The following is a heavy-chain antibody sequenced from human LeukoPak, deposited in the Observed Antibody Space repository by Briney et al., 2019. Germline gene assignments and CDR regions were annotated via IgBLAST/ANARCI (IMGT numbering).Heavy chain of an antibody. Sequence: ASVKVSCKASGYTFTSYYMHWVRQAPGQGLEWMGGIIPIFGTANYAQKFQGRVTITADESTSTAYMELSSLRSEDTAVYYCARGGVDYSYGMDVWGQGTTVTVSS. CDR1: GYTFTSYY. J-gene: IGHJ6*02. D-gene: IGHD3-10*01. V-gene: IGHV1-69*13. CDR2: IIPIFGTA. CDR3: ARGGVDYSYGMDV.